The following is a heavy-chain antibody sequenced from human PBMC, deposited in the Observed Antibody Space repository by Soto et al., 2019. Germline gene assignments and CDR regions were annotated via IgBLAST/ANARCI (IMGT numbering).Heavy chain of an antibody. Sequence: ASVKVSCKASGGTFSSYAISWVRQAPGQGLEWMGGIIPIFGTANYAQKFQGRVTITADESTSTAYMELSSLRSEDTAVYYCARGSDVYGSGRRYQLDYWGQGTLVTVSS. CDR3: ARGSDVYGSGRRYQLDY. J-gene: IGHJ4*02. CDR2: IIPIFGTA. V-gene: IGHV1-69*13. D-gene: IGHD3-10*01. CDR1: GGTFSSYA.